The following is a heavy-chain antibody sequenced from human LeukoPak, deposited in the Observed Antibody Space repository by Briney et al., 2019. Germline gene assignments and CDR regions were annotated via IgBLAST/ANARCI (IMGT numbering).Heavy chain of an antibody. V-gene: IGHV3-23*01. J-gene: IGHJ4*02. CDR2: TSNSGDST. CDR3: AKGGLSSTDLDY. Sequence: GGSLRLSCAASTFTFSSYAMTWVRQAPGKGLEWVSSTSNSGDSTYYADSVKGRFTISRDNSKNTLYLQMNSLRAEDTAVYYCAKGGLSSTDLDYWGQGTPVTVSS. D-gene: IGHD3-16*02. CDR1: TFTFSSYA.